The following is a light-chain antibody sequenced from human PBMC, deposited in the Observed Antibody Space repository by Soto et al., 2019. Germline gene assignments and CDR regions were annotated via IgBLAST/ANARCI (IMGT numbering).Light chain of an antibody. J-gene: IGLJ1*01. CDR2: DVS. CDR1: SSDVGGYDY. V-gene: IGLV2-14*03. Sequence: QSALAQPASVSGSPGQSITISCTGSSSDVGGYDYVSWYQQHPDKAPKLILYDVSNRPSGISFRFSGSKSGNTASLTISGLQAADEAHYYCRSYTSSATYVFGTGTKVTVL. CDR3: RSYTSSATYV.